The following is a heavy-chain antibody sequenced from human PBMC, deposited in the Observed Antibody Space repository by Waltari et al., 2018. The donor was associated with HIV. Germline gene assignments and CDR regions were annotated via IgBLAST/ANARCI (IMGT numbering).Heavy chain of an antibody. D-gene: IGHD6-19*01. CDR1: GFPFEDYA. CDR2: ISWNSGSI. CDR3: AKDRGPFIAVAGT. V-gene: IGHV3-9*01. Sequence: EVQLVESGGGLVQPGRSLRLSCAASGFPFEDYAMHWVRQPPGKDLEWVSGISWNSGSIDYADSVKGRFTISRDNTKNSLYLQMNSVRAEDTALYYCAKDRGPFIAVAGTWGQGTLVTVSS. J-gene: IGHJ5*02.